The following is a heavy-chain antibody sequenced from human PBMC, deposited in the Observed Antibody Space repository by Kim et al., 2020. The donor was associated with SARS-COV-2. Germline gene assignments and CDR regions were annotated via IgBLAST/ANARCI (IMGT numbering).Heavy chain of an antibody. Sequence: GGSLRLSCAASGFTFSSYGMHWVRQAPGKGLEWVAVISYDGSNKYYADSVKGRFTISRDNSKNTLYLQMNSLRAEDTAVYYCAKTWHSSSWYRVLDYWGQGTLVTVSS. V-gene: IGHV3-30*18. J-gene: IGHJ4*02. CDR1: GFTFSSYG. CDR3: AKTWHSSSWYRVLDY. CDR2: ISYDGSNK. D-gene: IGHD6-13*01.